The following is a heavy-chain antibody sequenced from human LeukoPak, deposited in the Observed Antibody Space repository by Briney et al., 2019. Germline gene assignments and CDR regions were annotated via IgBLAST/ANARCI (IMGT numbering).Heavy chain of an antibody. V-gene: IGHV4-59*01. CDR2: IYYSGST. CDR3: TRGSIAYYYMDV. J-gene: IGHJ6*03. D-gene: IGHD3-22*01. CDR1: GGSISSYY. Sequence: SETLSLTCTVSGGSISSYYWSWIRQPPGKGLEWIGNIYYSGSTNYNPSLKSRGTISVDTSKNQFSLKLSSVTAADTAVYYCTRGSIAYYYMDVWGKGTTVTISS.